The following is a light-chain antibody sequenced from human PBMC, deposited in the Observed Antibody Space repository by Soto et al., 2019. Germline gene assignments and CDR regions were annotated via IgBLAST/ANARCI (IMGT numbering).Light chain of an antibody. CDR1: QGIGSY. Sequence: EIVLTQSPANLSLSPGERATLSCRASQGIGSYLAWYQQKPGQAPRLLIYDASNRATGVPARFSGSGSGTDFTLTISSLEPEDFAVYYCQQRSNWPLTFGGGTKVEIK. V-gene: IGKV3-11*01. CDR3: QQRSNWPLT. J-gene: IGKJ4*01. CDR2: DAS.